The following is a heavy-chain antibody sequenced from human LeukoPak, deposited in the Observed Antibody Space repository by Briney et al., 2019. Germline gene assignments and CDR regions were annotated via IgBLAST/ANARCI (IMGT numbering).Heavy chain of an antibody. D-gene: IGHD7-27*01. CDR3: ARRQLGPRLWDAFDV. Sequence: GGSLRLSCAASGFTFSIYTMNWVRQAPGKGLEWVAYISSTSVSIDYADSVKGQFSISRDNAKNSLYLQINSLRAEDTAVYYCARRQLGPRLWDAFDVWGQGTVVTVSS. CDR2: ISSTSVSI. V-gene: IGHV3-48*04. J-gene: IGHJ3*01. CDR1: GFTFSIYT.